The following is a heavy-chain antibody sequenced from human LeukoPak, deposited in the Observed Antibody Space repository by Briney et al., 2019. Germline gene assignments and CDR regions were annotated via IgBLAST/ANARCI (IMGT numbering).Heavy chain of an antibody. CDR2: IYYSGST. J-gene: IGHJ6*03. V-gene: IGHV4-39*01. D-gene: IGHD3-3*01. Sequence: PSETLSLTCTVSGGSISSSSYYWGWIREPQGKRLEWIGSIYYSGSTYYNPSLKSRVTISVDTSKNQFSLKLSSVTAADPAVYYCTRGPYYDFWSGHYYYYYMDVWGKGTTVTVSS. CDR3: TRGPYYDFWSGHYYYYYMDV. CDR1: GGSISSSSYY.